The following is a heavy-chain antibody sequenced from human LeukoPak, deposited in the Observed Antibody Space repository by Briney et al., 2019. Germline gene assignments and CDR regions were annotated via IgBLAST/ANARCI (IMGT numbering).Heavy chain of an antibody. CDR3: AKTFRSILHYYGSGSYFLASGMDV. Sequence: GGSLRLSCAASGFTFSSYAMSWVRQAPGKGLEWVSAISGSGGSTYYADSVKGRFTISRDNSKNTLYLQMNSLRAEDTAVYYCAKTFRSILHYYGSGSYFLASGMDVWGKGTTVTVSS. V-gene: IGHV3-23*01. J-gene: IGHJ6*04. CDR2: ISGSGGST. D-gene: IGHD3-10*01. CDR1: GFTFSSYA.